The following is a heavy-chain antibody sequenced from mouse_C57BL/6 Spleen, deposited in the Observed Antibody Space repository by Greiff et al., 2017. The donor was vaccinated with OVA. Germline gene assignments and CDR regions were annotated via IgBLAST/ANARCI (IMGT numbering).Heavy chain of an antibody. CDR2: IYPGSGST. Sequence: QVQLQQSGAELVKPGASVKMSCKASGYTFTSYWITWVKQRPGQGLEWIGDIYPGSGSTNYNEKFKSKATLTVDTSSSTAYMQLSSLTSEDSAVYYCAREGFYGNWAMDYWGQGTSVTVSS. J-gene: IGHJ4*01. CDR1: GYTFTSYW. CDR3: AREGFYGNWAMDY. V-gene: IGHV1-55*01. D-gene: IGHD2-1*01.